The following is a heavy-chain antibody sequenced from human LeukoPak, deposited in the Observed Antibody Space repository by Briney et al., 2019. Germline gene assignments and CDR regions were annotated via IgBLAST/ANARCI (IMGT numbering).Heavy chain of an antibody. CDR3: ARHVPRRYCSGGSCYVGGTWFDP. V-gene: IGHV4-34*01. D-gene: IGHD2-15*01. Sequence: SETLSLTCAVYGGSFSDYYWNWIRQPPGKGLEWIGEINHSGSTNYNPSLKSRVTISVDTSNNQFSLKLSSVTAADTAVYYCARHVPRRYCSGGSCYVGGTWFDPWGQGTLVTVSS. CDR1: GGSFSDYY. CDR2: INHSGST. J-gene: IGHJ5*02.